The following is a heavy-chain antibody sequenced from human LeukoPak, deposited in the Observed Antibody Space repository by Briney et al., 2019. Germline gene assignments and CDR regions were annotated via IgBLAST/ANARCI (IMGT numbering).Heavy chain of an antibody. CDR2: IYTSGST. CDR1: GGSISSYY. D-gene: IGHD3-22*01. J-gene: IGHJ5*02. Sequence: SETLSLTCTVSGGSISSYYWSWIRQPAGKGLEWIGHIYTSGSTNYNPSLKSRVTMSVDTSKNQFSLKLSSVTAADTAVYYCAREGYYYDSSGYSSWFDPWGQGTLVTVSS. V-gene: IGHV4-4*07. CDR3: AREGYYYDSSGYSSWFDP.